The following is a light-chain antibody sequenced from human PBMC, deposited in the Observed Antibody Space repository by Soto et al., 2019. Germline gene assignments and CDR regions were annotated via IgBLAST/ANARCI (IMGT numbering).Light chain of an antibody. CDR2: DSY. Sequence: PGERATLSCRASENVDIYLAWYQQKPGQAPRLLIYDSYNRATGIPPRFSGSGSGTDFTLTISSLEPEDFAVYYCLQRRNWPPLTFGGGTKVEIK. J-gene: IGKJ4*01. V-gene: IGKV3-11*01. CDR1: ENVDIY. CDR3: LQRRNWPPLT.